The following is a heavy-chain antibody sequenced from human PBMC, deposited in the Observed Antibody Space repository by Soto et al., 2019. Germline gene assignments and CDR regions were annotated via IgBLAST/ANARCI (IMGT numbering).Heavy chain of an antibody. D-gene: IGHD4-4*01. CDR3: AKAQGGTSRYDYSNYGGLVYYYYGMDV. J-gene: IGHJ6*02. V-gene: IGHV3-23*01. CDR2: ISGSGGST. CDR1: GFTFSSYA. Sequence: GGSLRLSCAASGFTFSSYAMSWVRQAPGKGLEWVSAISGSGGSTYYADSVKGRFTISRDNSKNTLYLQMNSLRAEDTAVYYCAKAQGGTSRYDYSNYGGLVYYYYGMDVWGQGTTVTVSS.